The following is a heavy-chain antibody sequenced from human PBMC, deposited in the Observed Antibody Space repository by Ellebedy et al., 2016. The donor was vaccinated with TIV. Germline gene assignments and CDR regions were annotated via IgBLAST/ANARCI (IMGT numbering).Heavy chain of an antibody. J-gene: IGHJ4*02. CDR2: IYYSGRT. CDR3: ARYVSYFDTPDQIDYYFDS. V-gene: IGHV4-59*08. Sequence: SETLSLTCTVSGGSISSYYWSWIRQPPGKGLEWIGHIYYSGRTNYNPSLESRVTISVDTSKNHFSLKLTSVTAADTAVYFCARYVSYFDTPDQIDYYFDSWGQGTLVTVSS. D-gene: IGHD3-9*01. CDR1: GGSISSYY.